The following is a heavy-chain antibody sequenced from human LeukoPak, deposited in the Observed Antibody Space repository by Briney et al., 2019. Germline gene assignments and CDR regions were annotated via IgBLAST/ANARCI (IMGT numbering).Heavy chain of an antibody. CDR2: INHSGST. Sequence: SETLSLTCAVYGGSFSGYYWSWIRQPPGKGLEWIGEINHSGSTNYNPSLKSRVTISVDTSKNQFSLELSSVTAADTAVYYCARGYSSGYYRYWGQGTLVTVSS. D-gene: IGHD3-22*01. J-gene: IGHJ4*02. V-gene: IGHV4-34*01. CDR3: ARGYSSGYYRY. CDR1: GGSFSGYY.